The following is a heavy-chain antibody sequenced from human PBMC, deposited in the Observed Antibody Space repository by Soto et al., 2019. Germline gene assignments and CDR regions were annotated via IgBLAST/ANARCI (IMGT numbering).Heavy chain of an antibody. CDR1: GFTFSIYA. V-gene: IGHV3-23*01. CDR2: ISGSGGST. Sequence: GGSLRLSCAASGFTFSIYAMSWVRQAPGKGLEWVSAISGSGGSTYYADSVKGRFTISRDNSKNTLYLQMNSLRAEDTAVYYCAKDPSAYCSSTSCYEDGFDPWGQGTLVTVSS. J-gene: IGHJ5*02. D-gene: IGHD2-2*01. CDR3: AKDPSAYCSSTSCYEDGFDP.